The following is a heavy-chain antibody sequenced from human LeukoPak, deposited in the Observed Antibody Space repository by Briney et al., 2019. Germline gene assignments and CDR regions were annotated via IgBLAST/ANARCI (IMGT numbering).Heavy chain of an antibody. CDR1: GDSMSSYS. CDR2: IYNSGST. D-gene: IGHD3-10*01. CDR3: ASDYGSGSYRFDY. J-gene: IGHJ4*02. Sequence: PSETLSLTCTVSGDSMSSYSWSWIRQPPGKGLEWIGYIYNSGSTIYNPSLKSRVTISLDMSKKQFSLKLSSVTAADTAVYDCASDYGSGSYRFDYWGQGTLVTVSS. V-gene: IGHV4-59*01.